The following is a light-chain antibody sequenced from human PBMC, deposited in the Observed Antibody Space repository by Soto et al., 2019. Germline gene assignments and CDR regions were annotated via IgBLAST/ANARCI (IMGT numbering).Light chain of an antibody. V-gene: IGLV1-40*01. CDR2: SNT. J-gene: IGLJ2*01. CDR1: SSNIGAGYD. Sequence: QAVVTQPPSVSGAPGQRVTISCTGSSSNIGAGYDVHWYQQLPGTAPKLLIYSNTNRPSGVPDRFSGSKSGTSGSLAITGLQAEDEADYYCQSYDSTLSAVVFGGGTKVTVL. CDR3: QSYDSTLSAVV.